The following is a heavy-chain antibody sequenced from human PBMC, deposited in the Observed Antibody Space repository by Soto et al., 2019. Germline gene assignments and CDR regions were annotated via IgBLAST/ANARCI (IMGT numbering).Heavy chain of an antibody. Sequence: EVQLVESGGGLVQPGGSLRLSCAASGFTSSSYEMNWVRQAPGKGLEWVSYISSSGSTIYYADSVKGRFTISRDNAKNSLYLQMNSLRAEDTAVYYCARDREEVAARPPYYYGMDVWGQGTTVTVSS. CDR2: ISSSGSTI. CDR1: GFTSSSYE. J-gene: IGHJ6*02. D-gene: IGHD6-6*01. CDR3: ARDREEVAARPPYYYGMDV. V-gene: IGHV3-48*03.